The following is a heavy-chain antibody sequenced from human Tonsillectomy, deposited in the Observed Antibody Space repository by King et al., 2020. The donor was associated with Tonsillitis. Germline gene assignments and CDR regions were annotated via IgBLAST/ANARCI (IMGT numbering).Heavy chain of an antibody. CDR2: IGSRGDDT. CDR1: GLTFSRYA. V-gene: IGHV3-23*04. Sequence: VQLVESGGGLVQPGGSLRLSCVASGLTFSRYAVMWVRQAPGKGLEWVSAIGSRGDDTYYADAVEGRFTISRDNSKNTLYLHMSSLGADDTALYYCAKDPNGDYVGAYEIWGQGTMVSVSS. J-gene: IGHJ3*02. D-gene: IGHD4-17*01. CDR3: AKDPNGDYVGAYEI.